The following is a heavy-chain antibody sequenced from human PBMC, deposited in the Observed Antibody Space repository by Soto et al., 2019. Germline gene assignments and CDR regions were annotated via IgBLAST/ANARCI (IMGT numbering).Heavy chain of an antibody. V-gene: IGHV3-30-3*01. Sequence: GGSLRLSCAASGFTFRSHAMHWVRQAPGKGLERLAFISHDGNKAYYADSVRGRFTISRDNSRSTLSLQMNSLRAEDTAVYYCARSMVRGGPFDYWGQGTLVTVSS. CDR1: GFTFRSHA. D-gene: IGHD3-10*01. CDR3: ARSMVRGGPFDY. J-gene: IGHJ4*02. CDR2: ISHDGNKA.